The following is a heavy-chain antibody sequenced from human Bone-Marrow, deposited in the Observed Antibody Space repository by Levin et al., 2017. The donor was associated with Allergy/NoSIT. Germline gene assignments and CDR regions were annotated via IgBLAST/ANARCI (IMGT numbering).Heavy chain of an antibody. CDR2: ISSSGITI. Sequence: SCAASGLIFGDYYMSWIRQAPGKGLEWVSYISSSGITIYYADSVKGRFTISRDNAESALYLQMDSLRAEDTAIYYCARIMYGTDAFDVWGQGTLVTVSS. CDR3: ARIMYGTDAFDV. J-gene: IGHJ3*01. CDR1: GLIFGDYY. V-gene: IGHV3-11*01. D-gene: IGHD2-8*01.